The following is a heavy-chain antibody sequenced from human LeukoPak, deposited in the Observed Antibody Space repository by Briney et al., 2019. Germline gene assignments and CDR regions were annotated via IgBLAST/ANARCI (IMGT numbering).Heavy chain of an antibody. D-gene: IGHD2-2*01. J-gene: IGHJ5*02. CDR3: ARDHCSSTSCYDNWFDP. Sequence: PGGSLRLSCAASGFTFRSYGMHWVRQAPGKGLEWVAVISYDGSTKYYADSVKGRFTISRDNAKNSLYLQMNSLRAEDTAVYYCARDHCSSTSCYDNWFDPWGQGTLVTVSS. V-gene: IGHV3-30*03. CDR1: GFTFRSYG. CDR2: ISYDGSTK.